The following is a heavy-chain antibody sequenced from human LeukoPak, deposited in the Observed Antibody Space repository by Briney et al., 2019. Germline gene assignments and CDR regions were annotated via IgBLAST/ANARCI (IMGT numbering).Heavy chain of an antibody. D-gene: IGHD6-6*01. CDR3: ARVSSSRGIYYYYYYMDV. Sequence: PGGSLRLSCAASGFTVSSNYMSWVRQAPGKGLEWVSVIYSGGSTYYADSVKGRFTISRDNSKNTLYLQMNSLRAEDTAVYYCARVSSSRGIYYYYYYMDVWGKGTTVTVSS. V-gene: IGHV3-53*01. J-gene: IGHJ6*03. CDR1: GFTVSSNY. CDR2: IYSGGST.